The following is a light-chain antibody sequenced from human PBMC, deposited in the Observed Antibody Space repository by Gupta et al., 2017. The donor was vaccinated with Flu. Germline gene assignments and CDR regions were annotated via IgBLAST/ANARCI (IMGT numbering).Light chain of an antibody. V-gene: IGKV1-12*01. CDR2: GAF. Sequence: DVQMTQSPSSVSASVGDRVTMTCRASQGISSWLAWYQQKPGKAPKLLIYGAFNLQSGVPSRFSGSGSGTDFTLTISILHPEDFAIYYCQQSHSFPYTFGQGTKVEMK. J-gene: IGKJ2*01. CDR3: QQSHSFPYT. CDR1: QGISSW.